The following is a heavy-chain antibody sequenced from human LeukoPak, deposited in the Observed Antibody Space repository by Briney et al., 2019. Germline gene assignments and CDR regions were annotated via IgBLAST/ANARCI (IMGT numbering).Heavy chain of an antibody. CDR3: ARLASGSYGPLTPFDY. CDR2: IYYSGST. Sequence: SETLSLTCTVSGGSISSYYWSWIRQPPGKGLEWIGDIYYSGSTNYNPSLKSRVTISVDTSKNQFTLRLSSVTAADTAVYYSARLASGSYGPLTPFDYWGQGTLVTVSS. CDR1: GGSISSYY. D-gene: IGHD1-26*01. J-gene: IGHJ4*02. V-gene: IGHV4-59*08.